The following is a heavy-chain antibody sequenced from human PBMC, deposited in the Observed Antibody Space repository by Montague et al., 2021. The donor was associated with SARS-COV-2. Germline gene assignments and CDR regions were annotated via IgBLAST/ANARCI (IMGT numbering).Heavy chain of an antibody. D-gene: IGHD6-19*01. V-gene: IGHV3-30*09. J-gene: IGHJ4*02. CDR1: GFTFNNYA. Sequence: SLRLSCAASGFTFNNYAMHWVRQAPDKGLEWAAIISYDGSNKYYADSVKGRFAIPRVNSKNTLYLQMNSLRAEDTAVYYCVRASLIKARIAVAGTTVYWGQGTLVTISS. CDR2: ISYDGSNK. CDR3: VRASLIKARIAVAGTTVY.